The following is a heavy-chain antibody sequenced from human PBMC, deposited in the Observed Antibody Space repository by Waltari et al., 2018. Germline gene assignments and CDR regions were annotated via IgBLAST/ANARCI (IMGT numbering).Heavy chain of an antibody. CDR1: GYNFNDYH. CDR3: PRDPGPIMGAPDL. D-gene: IGHD1-26*01. J-gene: IGHJ5*02. Sequence: QEQLVQSGSGVKKPGASVKISFQASGYNFNDYHLHWFRQTPGQGFEWMGWFNPKNGDSNSAEKFLGRVTMTRDTSIDTVYLDLSGLRSDDTAIFFCPRDPGPIMGAPDLWGQGTQVTVSS. CDR2: FNPKNGDS. V-gene: IGHV1-2*02.